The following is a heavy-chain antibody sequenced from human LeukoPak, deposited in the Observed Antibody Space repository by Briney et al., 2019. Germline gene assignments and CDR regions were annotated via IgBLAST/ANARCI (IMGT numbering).Heavy chain of an antibody. Sequence: SETLSLTCTVSGGSISSYYWSWIRQPAGKGLEWIGRIYTSGSTNYNPSLKSRVTMSVDTSKNQFSLRLSSVTAADTAVYYCAREATRNHYFDYWGQGTLVTVSS. V-gene: IGHV4-4*07. CDR3: AREATRNHYFDY. D-gene: IGHD5-12*01. CDR1: GGSISSYY. J-gene: IGHJ4*02. CDR2: IYTSGST.